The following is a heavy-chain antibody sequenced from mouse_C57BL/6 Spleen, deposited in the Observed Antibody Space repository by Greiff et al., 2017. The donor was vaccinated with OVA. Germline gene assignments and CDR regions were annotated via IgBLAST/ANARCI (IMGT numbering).Heavy chain of an antibody. D-gene: IGHD1-1*02. V-gene: IGHV1-55*01. CDR3: ARYGSSPAWFAY. CDR2: IYPGSGCT. J-gene: IGHJ3*01. CDR1: GYTFTSYW. Sequence: QVQLQQPGAELVKPGASVKMSCKASGYTFTSYWLTWVKQRPGQGLEWIGDIYPGSGCTNYNEKFKSKATLTVDTSSSTAYMQLSSLTSEDSAVYYCARYGSSPAWFAYWGQGTLVTVSA.